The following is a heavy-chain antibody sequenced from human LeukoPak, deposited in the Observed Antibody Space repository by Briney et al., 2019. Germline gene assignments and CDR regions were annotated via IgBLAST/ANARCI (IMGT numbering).Heavy chain of an antibody. J-gene: IGHJ4*02. D-gene: IGHD5-12*01. V-gene: IGHV3-30*04. CDR1: GFTFNSYA. Sequence: RPGGSLRLSCAASGFTFNSYAIHWVRQAPGKGLEWVAVISYDGSNKYYAESVKGRFTISRDKSKNTLYLQLNSLRPDDTAVYYCARDQLAYSGYDTLFDYWGQGTLVTVSS. CDR2: ISYDGSNK. CDR3: ARDQLAYSGYDTLFDY.